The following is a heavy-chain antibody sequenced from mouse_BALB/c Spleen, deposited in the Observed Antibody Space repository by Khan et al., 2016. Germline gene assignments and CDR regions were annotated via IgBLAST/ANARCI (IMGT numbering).Heavy chain of an antibody. Sequence: EVQLQESGPGLVKPSQSLSLTCTVTGYSITSDYAWNWIRQFPGNKLEWMGYISYSGSTSYNPSLKSRISITPDTPKNQFFLQLNSVTTEETATHCCTPTKEVATKDFDVWGGGTTVTVSS. V-gene: IGHV3-2*02. CDR1: GYSITSDYA. CDR3: TPTKEVATKDFDV. CDR2: ISYSGST. J-gene: IGHJ1*01. D-gene: IGHD1-1*01.